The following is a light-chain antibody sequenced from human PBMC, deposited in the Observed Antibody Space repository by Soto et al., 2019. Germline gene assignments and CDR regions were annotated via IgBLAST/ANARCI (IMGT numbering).Light chain of an antibody. J-gene: IGLJ3*02. V-gene: IGLV1-36*01. CDR2: YDD. CDR3: ASWDDTLSGVV. Sequence: QSVLTQPPSVSGAPGQRVTISCSGSTSNIGNNAVNWYQQLPGKAPRALIYYDDLLPTGVSKRFSGSKSGTSVSLAISGRLSDDEADYYCASWDDTLSGVVFGGGTKLTVL. CDR1: TSNIGNNA.